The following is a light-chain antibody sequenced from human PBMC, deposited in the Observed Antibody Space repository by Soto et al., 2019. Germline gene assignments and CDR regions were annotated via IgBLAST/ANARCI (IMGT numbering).Light chain of an antibody. CDR2: GAS. Sequence: EIVLTQSPGTRSLSPGERATLSCRASQSVSSSYLAWYQQKPGQAPRLLIYGASSRATGIPDRFSGSGSGTDFTLTISRLEPEDFAVYYCQQYGSSPTFGQGTRWIS. CDR1: QSVSSSY. CDR3: QQYGSSPT. V-gene: IGKV3-20*01. J-gene: IGKJ1*01.